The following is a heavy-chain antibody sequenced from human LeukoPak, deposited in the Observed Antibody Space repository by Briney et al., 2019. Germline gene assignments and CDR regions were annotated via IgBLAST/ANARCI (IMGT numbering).Heavy chain of an antibody. Sequence: PGGSLRLSCEASGLTFSSYSMIWVRQPPGKGLEWVSYISASSGSIYYADSVKGRFTVSRDNAKESLFLQMNNLRDEDTAVYYCATDLVGRYWGQGTLVTVSS. CDR3: ATDLVGRY. J-gene: IGHJ4*02. CDR1: GLTFSSYS. CDR2: ISASSGSI. D-gene: IGHD1-26*01. V-gene: IGHV3-48*02.